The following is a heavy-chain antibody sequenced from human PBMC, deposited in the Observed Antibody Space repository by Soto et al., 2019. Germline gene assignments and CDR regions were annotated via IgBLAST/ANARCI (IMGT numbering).Heavy chain of an antibody. D-gene: IGHD3-10*01. CDR2: IHPGDSDA. J-gene: IGHJ6*02. V-gene: IGHV5-51*01. Sequence: GESLKISCKGPGYSFTSYWIGWVRQMPGKGLEWMGIIHPGDSDARYSPSFQGQVTISADKSSSTAYLQWSSLKASDTAMYYCARTLVTYGSGSYFYYYYAMDVWGQGTTVTVSS. CDR1: GYSFTSYW. CDR3: ARTLVTYGSGSYFYYYYAMDV.